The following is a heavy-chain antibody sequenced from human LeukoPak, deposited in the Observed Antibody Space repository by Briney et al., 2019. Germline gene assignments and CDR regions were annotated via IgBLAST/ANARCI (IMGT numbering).Heavy chain of an antibody. CDR1: GFTFDDYG. CDR3: ARWGLSYTIDY. J-gene: IGHJ4*02. D-gene: IGHD2-21*01. V-gene: IGHV3-20*04. Sequence: GGSLRLSCAASGFTFDDYGMSWVRQAPGKGLEWVSGINWNGGSTGYADSVKGRFTISRDDAKTSLYLQMDSLRAEDTAVYSCARWGLSYTIDYWGQGTLVTVSS. CDR2: INWNGGST.